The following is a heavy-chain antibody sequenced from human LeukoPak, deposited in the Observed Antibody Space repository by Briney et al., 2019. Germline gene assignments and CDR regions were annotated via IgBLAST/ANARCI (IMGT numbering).Heavy chain of an antibody. V-gene: IGHV4-34*01. Sequence: SETLSLTCAVYGGSFSAYSWSWIRQPPGKGLEWIGEINHSGSTNYNPSLKSRLTISVDTSKNQFSLKLSSVTAADTAVYYCARDLLPTYYYDSSGYYNAFDIWGQGTMVTVSS. CDR2: INHSGST. CDR1: GGSFSAYS. D-gene: IGHD3-22*01. CDR3: ARDLLPTYYYDSSGYYNAFDI. J-gene: IGHJ3*02.